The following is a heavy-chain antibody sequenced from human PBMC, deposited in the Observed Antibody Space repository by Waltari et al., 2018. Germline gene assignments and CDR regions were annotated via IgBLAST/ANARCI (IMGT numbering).Heavy chain of an antibody. Sequence: PSLKSRVTISVDTSKNQFSLKLSSVTAADTAVYYCARDSTIFDAFDIWGQGTMVTVSS. J-gene: IGHJ3*02. D-gene: IGHD3-9*01. CDR3: ARDSTIFDAFDI. V-gene: IGHV4-61*02.